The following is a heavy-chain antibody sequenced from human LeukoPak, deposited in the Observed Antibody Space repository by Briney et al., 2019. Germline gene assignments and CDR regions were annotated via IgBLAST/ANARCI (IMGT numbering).Heavy chain of an antibody. J-gene: IGHJ4*02. CDR3: ARGRRVAGPN. V-gene: IGHV1-8*01. CDR2: VNPNSGHT. Sequence: ASVKVSCKASGYTFTSYDINWVRQATGQGLEWVGWVNPNSGHTGFAQKFQGRVSMTSNTSISTAYMEVRSLRSEDTAVYYCARGRRVAGPNWGQGTLVTVSS. CDR1: GYTFTSYD. D-gene: IGHD6-19*01.